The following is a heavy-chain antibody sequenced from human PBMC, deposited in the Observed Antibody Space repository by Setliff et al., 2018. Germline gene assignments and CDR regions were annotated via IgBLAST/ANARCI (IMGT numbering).Heavy chain of an antibody. CDR2: IKRKTDGETT. V-gene: IGHV3-15*01. D-gene: IGHD3-10*01. CDR1: GFTFSSYG. CDR3: MSTPSGTYSAYYYYYNMDV. J-gene: IGHJ6*03. Sequence: LRLSCAASGFTFSSYGMHWVRQAPGKGLEWVGQIKRKTDGETTDYAAPVKGRFIISRDDSKRTLYLQMNSLKNEDTAVYYCMSTPSGTYSAYYYYYNMDVWGKGTQVTVSS.